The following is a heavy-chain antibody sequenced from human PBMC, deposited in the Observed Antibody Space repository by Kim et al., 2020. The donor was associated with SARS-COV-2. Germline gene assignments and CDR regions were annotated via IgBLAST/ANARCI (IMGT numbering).Heavy chain of an antibody. CDR1: GVSISNNNYY. J-gene: IGHJ3*02. D-gene: IGHD5-12*01. V-gene: IGHV4-39*01. CDR2: VHYKWSA. Sequence: SETLSLTCAVSGVSISNNNYYWGWIRQPPGKGLECIGSVHYKWSAYHNPSIISRVTISIDASNNQFSLRVYSMTAADTAIYYCARHSANDLKRDGFDMWGQGTMFTVAS. CDR3: ARHSANDLKRDGFDM.